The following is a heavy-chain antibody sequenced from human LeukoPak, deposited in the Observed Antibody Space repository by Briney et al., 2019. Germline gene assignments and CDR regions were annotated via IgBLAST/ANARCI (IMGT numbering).Heavy chain of an antibody. CDR2: INSDGTST. Sequence: GGSLRLSCAASGFTFSSYAMHWVRQAPEKGLVWVSRINSDGTSTSYADSVKGRFSILRDNAKNTLYLQMNSLRAEDTAAYYCSPEAFDFWGRGTLVTVSS. CDR1: GFTFSSYA. J-gene: IGHJ4*02. CDR3: SPEAFDF. V-gene: IGHV3-74*01.